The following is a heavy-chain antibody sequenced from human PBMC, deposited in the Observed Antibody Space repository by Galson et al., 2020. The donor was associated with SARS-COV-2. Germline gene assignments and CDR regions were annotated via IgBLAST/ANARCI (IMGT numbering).Heavy chain of an antibody. J-gene: IGHJ5*02. CDR1: GFTVSSNF. CDR2: IYSGGGT. D-gene: IGHD6-19*01. Sequence: GGSLRLSCAASGFTVSSNFMNWVRQAPGKGLEWVSIIYSGGGTYYADSVKGRFTISRDSSKNTLYLQINSLRAEDTAVYYCASRADTTTRGDWFDPWGQGTLVTVSS. V-gene: IGHV3-66*01. CDR3: ASRADTTTRGDWFDP.